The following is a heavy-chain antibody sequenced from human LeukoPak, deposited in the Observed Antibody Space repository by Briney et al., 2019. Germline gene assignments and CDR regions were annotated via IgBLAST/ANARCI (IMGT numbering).Heavy chain of an antibody. D-gene: IGHD1-26*01. V-gene: IGHV4-61*02. J-gene: IGHJ5*02. CDR2: IYTSGST. CDR3: ARGVVGATRVRWFDP. CDR1: GNSISSGDNY. Sequence: PSETLSLTCTVSGNSISSGDNYWSWIRQPAGKGLEWIGRIYTSGSTNYNPSLKSRVTISGDTSKNQFSLRLSSVTAADTAVYYCARGVVGATRVRWFDPWGQGTLVTVSS.